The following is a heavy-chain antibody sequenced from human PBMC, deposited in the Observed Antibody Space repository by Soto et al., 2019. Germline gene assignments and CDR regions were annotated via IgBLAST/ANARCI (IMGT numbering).Heavy chain of an antibody. J-gene: IGHJ6*02. V-gene: IGHV5-51*01. D-gene: IGHD6-6*01. CDR2: IYPGDSDT. Sequence: GESLKISCKGSGYSFTSYWIGWVRQMPGKGLEWMGIIYPGDSDTRYSPSFQGQVTISADKSISTAYLQWSSLKASDTAMYYCARYGHSSSSEYYCYYGMDVWGQGTTVTVPS. CDR3: ARYGHSSSSEYYCYYGMDV. CDR1: GYSFTSYW.